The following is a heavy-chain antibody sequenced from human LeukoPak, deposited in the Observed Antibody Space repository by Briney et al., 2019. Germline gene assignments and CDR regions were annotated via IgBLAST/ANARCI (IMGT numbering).Heavy chain of an antibody. V-gene: IGHV6-1*01. CDR2: TYYRSQWHN. Sequence: SRTLSLTCDISGDSVSTNSAAWNWIRQSPSRGLEWLGRTYYRSQWHNDYAFSVRGRITINPDTSKNQFSLQLRSVTPEDTAVYYCARGVGATQYYFYYMDFWGKGTTVTVSS. CDR3: ARGVGATQYYFYYMDF. D-gene: IGHD1-26*01. CDR1: GDSVSTNSAA. J-gene: IGHJ6*03.